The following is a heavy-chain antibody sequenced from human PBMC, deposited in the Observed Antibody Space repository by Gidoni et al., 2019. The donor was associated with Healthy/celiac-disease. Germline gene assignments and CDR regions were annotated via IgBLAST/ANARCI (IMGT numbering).Heavy chain of an antibody. V-gene: IGHV3-30-3*01. J-gene: IGHJ3*02. CDR1: GFTFSSYA. CDR3: ARARRIVVVPDAFDI. CDR2: ISYDGSNK. Sequence: QVQLVESGGGVVQPGRSLRLSCAASGFTFSSYAMHWVRQAPGKGLEWVAVISYDGSNKYYADSVKGRFTISRDNSKNTLYLQMNSLRAEDTAVYYCARARRIVVVPDAFDIWGQGTMVTVSS. D-gene: IGHD2-15*01.